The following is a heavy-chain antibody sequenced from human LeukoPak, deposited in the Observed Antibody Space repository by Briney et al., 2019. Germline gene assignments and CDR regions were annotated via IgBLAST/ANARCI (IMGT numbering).Heavy chain of an antibody. D-gene: IGHD5-12*01. J-gene: IGHJ5*02. CDR3: ATGYDFGFDP. Sequence: GGSLRLSCAASRFTFSSYAMSWVRQAPGKGLEWVSIIYSGGTIHYVDSVKGRFTISRDNSKNTLHLQMNSLRAEDTAVYYCATGYDFGFDPWGQGTLVTVSS. CDR2: IYSGGTI. CDR1: RFTFSSYA. V-gene: IGHV3-23*03.